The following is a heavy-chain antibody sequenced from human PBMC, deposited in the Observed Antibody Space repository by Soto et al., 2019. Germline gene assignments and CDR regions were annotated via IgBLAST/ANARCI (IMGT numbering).Heavy chain of an antibody. CDR1: GFTFSSYA. V-gene: IGHV3-23*01. CDR2: ISGSGGST. J-gene: IGHJ4*02. Sequence: PGGSLRLSCAASGFTFSSYAMSWVRQAPGKGLEWVSAISGSGGSTYYADSVKGRFTISRDNSKNTLYLQMNSLRAEDTAVYYCAKDFYGGNSGPLDYWGQGTLVTVSS. CDR3: AKDFYGGNSGPLDY. D-gene: IGHD2-21*02.